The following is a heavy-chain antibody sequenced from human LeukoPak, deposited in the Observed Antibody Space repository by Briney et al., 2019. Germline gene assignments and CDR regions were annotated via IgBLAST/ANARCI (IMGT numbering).Heavy chain of an antibody. CDR3: ARGRRGYNCRDWFDP. V-gene: IGHV4-61*02. CDR2: IYTSGST. J-gene: IGHJ5*02. D-gene: IGHD5-24*01. CDR1: GGSISSGSYY. Sequence: PSQTLSLTCTVSGGSISSGSYYWSWIRQPAGKGLEWIGRIYTSGSTNYNPSLKSRVTISVDTSKNQFSLKLSSVTAADTAVYYCARGRRGYNCRDWFDPWGQGTLVTVSS.